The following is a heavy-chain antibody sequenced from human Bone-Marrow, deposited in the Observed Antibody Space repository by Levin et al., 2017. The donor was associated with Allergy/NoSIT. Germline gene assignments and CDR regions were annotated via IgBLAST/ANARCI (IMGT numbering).Heavy chain of an antibody. J-gene: IGHJ5*02. V-gene: IGHV3-48*01. CDR3: ARGAELDA. CDR1: GFIFSTYS. CDR2: ITETSTTI. Sequence: LSLTCAASGFIFSTYSMNWVRQAPGKGLEWVSYITETSTTIHYADSVKGRFTISRDNAKNSLYLQMNSLTVEDTAMYYCARGAELDAWGQGTLVTVSS.